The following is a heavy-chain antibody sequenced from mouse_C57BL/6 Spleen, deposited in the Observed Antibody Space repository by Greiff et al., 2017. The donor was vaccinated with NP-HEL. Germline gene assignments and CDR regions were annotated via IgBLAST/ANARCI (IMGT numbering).Heavy chain of an antibody. J-gene: IGHJ4*01. CDR3: ARARGYGPYYAMDY. CDR1: GYTFTDYY. D-gene: IGHD2-2*01. CDR2: INPNNGGT. Sequence: VQLQQSGPELVKPGASVKISCKASGYTFTDYYMNWVKQSHGKSLEWIGDINPNNGGTSYNQKFKGKATLTVDKSSSTAYMELRSLTSEDSAVYYCARARGYGPYYAMDYWGQGTSVTVSS. V-gene: IGHV1-26*01.